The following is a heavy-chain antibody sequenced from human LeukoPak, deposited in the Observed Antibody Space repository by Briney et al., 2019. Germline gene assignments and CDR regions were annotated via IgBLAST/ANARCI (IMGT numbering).Heavy chain of an antibody. J-gene: IGHJ4*02. D-gene: IGHD2-8*01. CDR3: ARDTQKDCTNGVCYGLDY. Sequence: PGGSLRLSCAASGFTFRDYYMSWIREAPGKGLEWVSYISSSGSTIYYADSVKGRFTISRDNTKNSLYLQMNSLRAEDTAVYYCARDTQKDCTNGVCYGLDYWGQGTLVTVSS. CDR1: GFTFRDYY. V-gene: IGHV3-11*01. CDR2: ISSSGSTI.